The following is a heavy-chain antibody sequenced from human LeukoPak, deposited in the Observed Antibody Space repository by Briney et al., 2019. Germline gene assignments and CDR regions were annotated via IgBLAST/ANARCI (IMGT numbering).Heavy chain of an antibody. V-gene: IGHV1-69*04. Sequence: SVKVSCKASGGTFSSYAISWVRQAPGQGLEWMGRIIPILGIANYAQKFQGRVTITADKSTSTAYMELSSLRSEDTAVYYCARGGGYSYGYDDYWGQGTLVTVSS. D-gene: IGHD5-18*01. CDR3: ARGGGYSYGYDDY. CDR1: GGTFSSYA. J-gene: IGHJ4*02. CDR2: IIPILGIA.